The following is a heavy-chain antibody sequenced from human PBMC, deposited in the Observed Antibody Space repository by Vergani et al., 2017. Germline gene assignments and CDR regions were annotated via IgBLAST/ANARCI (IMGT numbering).Heavy chain of an antibody. J-gene: IGHJ4*02. V-gene: IGHV3-73*01. Sequence: EVQMVESGGGWAQPGGSLRLSCAASGFVFSESPIHWVRQVPGKGLEWLGHIRRRSEHYATAYGPSLIGRATISRDDSTNTAYLQLSSLGTDDTAIYFCSAQTHSCHDYWGQGTLVAVSS. CDR1: GFVFSESP. CDR3: SAQTHSCHDY. D-gene: IGHD1-26*01. CDR2: IRRRSEHYAT.